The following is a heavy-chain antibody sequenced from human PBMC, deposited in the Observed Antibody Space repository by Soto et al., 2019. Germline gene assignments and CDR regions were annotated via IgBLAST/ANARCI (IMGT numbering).Heavy chain of an antibody. V-gene: IGHV1-69*01. CDR1: GGTFGSYA. CDR2: IIPIPGTA. CDR3: ARSQGSSTSLEIYYYYYYGMDV. J-gene: IGHJ6*02. D-gene: IGHD2-2*01. Sequence: QVQLVQSGAEVKKPGSSVKVSCKASGGTFGSYATSWVRQAPGQGLEWMGGIIPIPGTANYAQKFQGRVTIAADESTSTAYMELSSLRSEDTAVYYCARSQGSSTSLEIYYYYYYGMDVWDQGTTVTVSS.